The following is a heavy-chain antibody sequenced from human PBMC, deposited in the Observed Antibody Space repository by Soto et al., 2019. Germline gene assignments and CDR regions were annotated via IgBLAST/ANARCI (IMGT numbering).Heavy chain of an antibody. CDR1: GYTFTSYY. CDR2: INPSGGST. V-gene: IGHV1-46*01. J-gene: IGHJ3*02. Sequence: QVQLVQSGAEVKKPGASVKVSCKASGYTFTSYYMHWVRQAPGQGLEWMGIINPSGGSTSYAQKCEGRVTMTRDTATSTVYMELSSLRSEYTAVYYCVRGAARYYDSSGYYHDACDIWGQGTMVTGSS. CDR3: VRGAARYYDSSGYYHDACDI. D-gene: IGHD3-22*01.